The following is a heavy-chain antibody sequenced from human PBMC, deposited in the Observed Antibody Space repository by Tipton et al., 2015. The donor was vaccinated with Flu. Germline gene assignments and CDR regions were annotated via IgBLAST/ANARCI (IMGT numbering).Heavy chain of an antibody. CDR3: ASAPTMTTFFF. CDR1: GYSISSGYY. J-gene: IGHJ4*02. D-gene: IGHD4-17*01. Sequence: LRLSCTVSGYSISSGYYWDWIRQPPGKGLEWIGSLYHSGSTYYNPSLKSRVTMSLDTSKNQFSLKLSSVTATDTAIYYCASAPTMTTFFFWGQGTLVTVSS. CDR2: LYHSGST. V-gene: IGHV4-38-2*02.